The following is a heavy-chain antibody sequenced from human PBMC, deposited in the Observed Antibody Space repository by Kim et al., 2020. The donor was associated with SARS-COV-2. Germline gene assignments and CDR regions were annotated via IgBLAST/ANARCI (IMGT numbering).Heavy chain of an antibody. CDR2: IWYDGSNK. J-gene: IGHJ4*02. CDR1: GFTFSSYG. Sequence: GGSLRLSCAASGFTFSSYGMHWVHQAPGKGLEWVAVIWYDGSNKYYADSVKGRFTISRDNSKNTLYLQMNSLRAEDTAVYYCASSPAHSSGWSEFDYWGQGTLVTVSS. CDR3: ASSPAHSSGWSEFDY. D-gene: IGHD6-19*01. V-gene: IGHV3-33*01.